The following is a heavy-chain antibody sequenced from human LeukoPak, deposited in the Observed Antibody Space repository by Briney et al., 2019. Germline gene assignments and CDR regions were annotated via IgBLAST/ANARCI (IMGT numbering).Heavy chain of an antibody. V-gene: IGHV3-30-3*01. D-gene: IGHD1-20*01. CDR3: ARDGLTGRTDGTLDH. CDR1: GFTSSHYS. Sequence: GGSLRLSCVASGFTSSHYSLHWVRQAPGKGLEWMTLILYEGSNKYYADSVKGRFTISRDDSKNTLYLQMNSLRPEDTAMYYCARDGLTGRTDGTLDHWGQGTLVTVSS. J-gene: IGHJ4*02. CDR2: ILYEGSNK.